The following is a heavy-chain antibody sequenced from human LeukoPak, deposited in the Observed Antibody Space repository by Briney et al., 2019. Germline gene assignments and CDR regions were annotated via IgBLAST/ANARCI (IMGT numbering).Heavy chain of an antibody. J-gene: IGHJ4*02. Sequence: GGSLRLSCAVSGFSFSAYWMTWVRQAPGTGLEWVANINPAGSETYYVDPVKGRFSISRDNAKNLVYLQMNSLRAEDTAVYHCARFGYVAAVDVWGQGTPVTVSS. D-gene: IGHD2-15*01. CDR2: INPAGSET. CDR3: ARFGYVAAVDV. V-gene: IGHV3-7*01. CDR1: GFSFSAYW.